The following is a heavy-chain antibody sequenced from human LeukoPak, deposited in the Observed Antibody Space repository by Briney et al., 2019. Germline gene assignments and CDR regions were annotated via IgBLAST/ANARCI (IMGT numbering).Heavy chain of an antibody. CDR2: INHNGNVN. D-gene: IGHD3-16*01. V-gene: IGHV3-7*03. CDR1: GFTFSSYW. CDR3: ARGGGLDV. Sequence: GGSLRLSCAASGFTFSSYWMNWARQAPGKGLEWVASINHNGNVNYYVDSVKGRFTISRDNAKNSLYLQMSNLRAEDTAVYFCARGGGLDVWGQGVTVTVSS. J-gene: IGHJ6*02.